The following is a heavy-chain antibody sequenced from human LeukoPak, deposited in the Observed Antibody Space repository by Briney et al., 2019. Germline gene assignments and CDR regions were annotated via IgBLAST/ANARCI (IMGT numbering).Heavy chain of an antibody. J-gene: IGHJ4*02. CDR1: GFTFSSYA. CDR3: AKDKRGGVGYYFDY. V-gene: IGHV3-9*01. Sequence: GGSLRLSCAASGFTFSSYAMHWVRQAPGKGLEWVSGISWNSGSIGYADSVKGRFTISRDNAKNSLYLQMNSLRAEDTALYYCAKDKRGGVGYYFDYWGQGTLVTVSS. CDR2: ISWNSGSI. D-gene: IGHD1-1*01.